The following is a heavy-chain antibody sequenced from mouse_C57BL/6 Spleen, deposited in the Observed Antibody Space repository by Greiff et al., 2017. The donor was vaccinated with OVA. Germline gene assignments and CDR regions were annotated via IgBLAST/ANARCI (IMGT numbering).Heavy chain of an antibody. V-gene: IGHV2-6*01. CDR2: IWGVGST. Sequence: VKVVESGPGLVAPSQSLSITCTVSGFSLTSYGVDWVRQSPGKGLEWLGVIWGVGSTNYNSALKSRLSISKDNSKSQVFLKMNSLQTDDTAMYYCALDSSGYGWFAYWGQGTLVTVSA. D-gene: IGHD3-2*02. CDR1: GFSLTSYG. J-gene: IGHJ3*01. CDR3: ALDSSGYGWFAY.